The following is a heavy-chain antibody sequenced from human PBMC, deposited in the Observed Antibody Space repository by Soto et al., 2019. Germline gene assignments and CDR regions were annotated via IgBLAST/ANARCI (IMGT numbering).Heavy chain of an antibody. CDR3: AVYPRARNRRAILLLDY. V-gene: IGHV1-46*03. J-gene: IGHJ4*02. CDR1: GYTFTSYY. CDR2: INPSGGST. Sequence: ASVKVSCKASGYTFTSYYMHWVRQAPGQGLEWMGIINPSGGSTSYAQKFQGRVTMTRDTSTSTVYMELSSLRSEDTAVYYCAVYPRARNRRAILLLDYWGQGTLVTVSS. D-gene: IGHD2-2*01.